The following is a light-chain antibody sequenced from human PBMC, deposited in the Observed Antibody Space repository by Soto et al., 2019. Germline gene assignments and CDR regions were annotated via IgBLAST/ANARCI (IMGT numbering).Light chain of an antibody. CDR2: GAS. Sequence: EIVLTQSPGTLSLSPGERATLSCRASQSVSSSYFAWYQQKPGQAPGLLMYGASSRATGIPDRFSGSGSGTDFTLTISRLEPEDFALYYCQHYGSSSLTFGGGTKVEI. J-gene: IGKJ4*01. CDR1: QSVSSSY. V-gene: IGKV3-20*01. CDR3: QHYGSSSLT.